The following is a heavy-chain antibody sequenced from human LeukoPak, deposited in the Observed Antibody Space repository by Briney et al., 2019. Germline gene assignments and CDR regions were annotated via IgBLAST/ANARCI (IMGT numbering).Heavy chain of an antibody. CDR2: IGGGDT. CDR3: AKDGQSFNSMYDYFDS. J-gene: IGHJ4*02. Sequence: GESLRLSCAASGFTFANHWMSWVRQAPGKGLEWVSSIGGGDTHYADSVKGRFTISRDDSRSTVDLQMSSLRAEDTAVYYCAKDGQSFNSMYDYFDSWGQGTLVTVSS. CDR1: GFTFANHW. V-gene: IGHV3-23*01. D-gene: IGHD2-8*01.